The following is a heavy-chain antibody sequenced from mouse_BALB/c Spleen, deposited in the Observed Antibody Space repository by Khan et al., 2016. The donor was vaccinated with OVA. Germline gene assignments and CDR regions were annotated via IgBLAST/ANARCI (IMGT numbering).Heavy chain of an antibody. V-gene: IGHV3-2*02. CDR2: ISYSGST. Sequence: EVQLVESGPGLVKPSQSLSLTCTVTGYSITTNYAWDWIRQFPGNKLEWMGYISYSGSTSYNPSLKSRISITRDTSKNQFFLQLNSVTTEDTATFYCARKNYNGKAGNNWGQETSVTVSS. CDR1: GYSITTNYA. D-gene: IGHD1-2*01. J-gene: IGHJ4*01. CDR3: ARKNYNGKAGNN.